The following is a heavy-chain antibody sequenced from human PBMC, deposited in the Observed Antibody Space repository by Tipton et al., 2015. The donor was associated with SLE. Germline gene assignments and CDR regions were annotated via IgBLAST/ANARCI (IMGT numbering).Heavy chain of an antibody. D-gene: IGHD4-17*01. CDR2: IYYSGST. V-gene: IGHV4-59*11. CDR1: GGSISSHY. J-gene: IGHJ4*02. CDR3: ARLLYDYGDYYFDY. Sequence: TLSLTCTVSGGSISSHYWSWIRQPPGKGLEWIGYIYYSGSTNYNPSPQSRVTISVDTSKNQFSLKLSSVTAADTAVYYCARLLYDYGDYYFDYWGQGTLVTVSS.